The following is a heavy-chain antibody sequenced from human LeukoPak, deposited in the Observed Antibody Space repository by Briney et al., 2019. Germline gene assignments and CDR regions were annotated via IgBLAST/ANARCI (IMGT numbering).Heavy chain of an antibody. CDR2: IYYSGST. Sequence: PSETLSLTCTVSGGSISSSSYYWGWIRQPPGKGLEWTGSIYYSGSTYYNPSLKSQVTISVDTSKNQFSLKLSSVTAADTAVYYCASHYYDSAHFDYWGQGTLVTVSS. CDR1: GGSISSSSYY. V-gene: IGHV4-39*07. D-gene: IGHD3-22*01. J-gene: IGHJ4*02. CDR3: ASHYYDSAHFDY.